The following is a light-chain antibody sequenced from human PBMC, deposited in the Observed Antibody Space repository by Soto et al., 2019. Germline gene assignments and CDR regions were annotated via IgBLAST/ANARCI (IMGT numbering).Light chain of an antibody. J-gene: IGLJ1*01. V-gene: IGLV2-14*01. CDR1: SSDVGGYNY. CDR2: DVT. CDR3: CSYTTSNTRQIV. Sequence: QSVLTQPASVSGSPGQSITISCTGTSSDVGGYNYVSWYQQQPGKAPKFMIYDVTNRPSGVSNCFSGSKSGNTASLTISGLQAEDEADYYCCSYTTSNTRQIVFGTGTNVTVL.